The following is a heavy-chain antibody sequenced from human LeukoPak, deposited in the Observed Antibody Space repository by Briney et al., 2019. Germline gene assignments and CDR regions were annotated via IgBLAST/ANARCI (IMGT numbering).Heavy chain of an antibody. V-gene: IGHV4-61*02. CDR3: ARGRYNWNTYYYYYYMDV. CDR2: IYTSGST. CDR1: GGSISSGSYY. J-gene: IGHJ6*03. D-gene: IGHD1/OR15-1a*01. Sequence: SETLSLTCTVSGGSISSGSYYWSWIRQPAGKGLEWMGRIYTSGSTNYNPSLKSRVTISVDTSKNQFSLKLSSVTAADTAVYYCARGRYNWNTYYYYYYMDVWGKGTTVTVSS.